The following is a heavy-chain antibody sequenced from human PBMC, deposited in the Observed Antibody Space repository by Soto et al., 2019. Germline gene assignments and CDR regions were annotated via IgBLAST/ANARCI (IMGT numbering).Heavy chain of an antibody. CDR2: IRSKANSYAT. CDR3: ARQYYGDWRFDC. CDR1: GFTFSGSA. J-gene: IGHJ4*02. Sequence: EVQLVESGGGLVQPGGSLKLSCAASGFTFSGSAMHWVRQASGKGLEWVGRIRSKANSYATAYAASVKGRFTISRDDSKNTAYLQMNSLKTEDTAVYYCARQYYGDWRFDCWGQGTLVTVSS. V-gene: IGHV3-73*01. D-gene: IGHD4-17*01.